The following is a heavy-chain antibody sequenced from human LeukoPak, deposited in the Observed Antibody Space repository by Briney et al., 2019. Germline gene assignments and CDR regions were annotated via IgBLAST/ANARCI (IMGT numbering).Heavy chain of an antibody. CDR2: IYYSGST. Sequence: SETLSLTCTVSGGSISSYYWSWIRQPPGKGLEWIGYIYYSGSTNYNPSLKSRVTISVDTSKNQFSLKLSSVTAADTAVYYCARDRYGDYVVGHDAFDIWGQGTMVTVSS. CDR3: ARDRYGDYVVGHDAFDI. V-gene: IGHV4-59*12. J-gene: IGHJ3*02. CDR1: GGSISSYY. D-gene: IGHD4-17*01.